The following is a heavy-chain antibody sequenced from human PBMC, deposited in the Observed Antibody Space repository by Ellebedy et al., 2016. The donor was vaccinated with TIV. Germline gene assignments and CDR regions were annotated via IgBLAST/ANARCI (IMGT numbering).Heavy chain of an antibody. Sequence: MPSETLSLTCAISGDSVSSNSAAWNWIRQSPSRGLEWLGRTYYRSKWYNDYAVSVKSRITINPDTSKNQFSLQLNSVTPEDTAVYYCARKVIDCSSTSCYTYYYYGMDVWGQGTTVTVSS. CDR1: GDSVSSNSAA. V-gene: IGHV6-1*01. J-gene: IGHJ6*02. CDR2: TYYRSKWYN. D-gene: IGHD2-2*02. CDR3: ARKVIDCSSTSCYTYYYYGMDV.